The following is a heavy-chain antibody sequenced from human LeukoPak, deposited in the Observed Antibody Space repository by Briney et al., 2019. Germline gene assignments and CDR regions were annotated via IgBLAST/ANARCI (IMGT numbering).Heavy chain of an antibody. V-gene: IGHV3-9*01. J-gene: IGHJ3*02. D-gene: IGHD3-10*01. Sequence: GRSLRLSCAASGFTFDDYAMHWVRQAPGKGLEWVSGISWNSGGIGYADSVKGRFTISRVNAENTLYLQMNSLRADDTAIYCCAKDQRSGEYDYGWGPFDIWGQGTMVTVSS. CDR3: AKDQRSGEYDYGWGPFDI. CDR2: ISWNSGGI. CDR1: GFTFDDYA.